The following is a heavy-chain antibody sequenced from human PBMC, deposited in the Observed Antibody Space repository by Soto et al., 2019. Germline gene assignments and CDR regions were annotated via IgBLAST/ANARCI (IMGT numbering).Heavy chain of an antibody. CDR1: GFTFSSYA. CDR2: ISGSGGST. J-gene: IGHJ6*02. D-gene: IGHD6-19*01. V-gene: IGHV3-23*01. CDR3: AKDRLGSSGWYYYYYGMDV. Sequence: GGSLRLSCAASGFTFSSYAMSWVRQAPGKGLEWVSAISGSGGSTYYADSGKGRFTISRDNSKNTLYLQMNSLRAEDTAVYYCAKDRLGSSGWYYYYYGMDVWGQGTTVTVSS.